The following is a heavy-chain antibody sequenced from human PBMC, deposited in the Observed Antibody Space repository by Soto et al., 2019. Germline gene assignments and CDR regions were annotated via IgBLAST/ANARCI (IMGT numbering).Heavy chain of an antibody. CDR2: INVHRGTT. CDR1: GDTFIGYY. V-gene: IGHV1-2*02. J-gene: IGHJ4*01. CDR3: ARASPDHYFDY. Sequence: ASVKVSFKSSGDTFIGYYFHWVRQAPGQGLEWMGWINVHRGTTNYAQRFQGRVTMTRDTSIDTAYLELRGLTSDDTAVYSCARASPDHYFDYWGHGTLVTVSS.